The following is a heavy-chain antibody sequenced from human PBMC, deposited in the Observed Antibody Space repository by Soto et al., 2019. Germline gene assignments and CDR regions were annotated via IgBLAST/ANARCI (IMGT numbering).Heavy chain of an antibody. CDR2: IKQDGSEK. J-gene: IGHJ3*02. CDR1: GFTFSSYW. V-gene: IGHV3-7*04. D-gene: IGHD6-13*01. Sequence: EVQLVESGGGLVQPGGSLRLSCAASGFTFSSYWMSWVRQAPGKGLEWVANIKQDGSEKYYVDSVKGRCTISRDNAKNSLYLQMNSLRAEDAAVYYCASDPYSRSHLDAFDIWGQGTMVTVSS. CDR3: ASDPYSRSHLDAFDI.